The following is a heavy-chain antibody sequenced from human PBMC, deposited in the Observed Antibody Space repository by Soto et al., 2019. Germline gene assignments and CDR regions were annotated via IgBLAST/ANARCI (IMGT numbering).Heavy chain of an antibody. V-gene: IGHV3-74*01. CDR1: GFTFSSYW. J-gene: IGHJ4*02. CDR3: VRTSLVVAAATREDY. D-gene: IGHD2-15*01. CDR2: INSDGSST. Sequence: PGGSLRLPCAASGFTFSSYWMHWVRQAPGKGLVWVSRINSDGSSTSYADSVKGRFAISRDNAKNTLYLQMNSLRAEDTAVYYCVRTSLVVAAATREDYWGQGT.